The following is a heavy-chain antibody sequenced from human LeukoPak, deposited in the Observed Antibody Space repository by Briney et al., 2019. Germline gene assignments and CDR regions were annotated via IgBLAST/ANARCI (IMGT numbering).Heavy chain of an antibody. J-gene: IGHJ4*02. CDR1: GFTFSSYA. V-gene: IGHV3-23*01. Sequence: GGSLRLSCAASGFTFSSYAMSWVRQAPGKGLEWVSVISDSGGSTYYADSVKGRFTISRDNSKNTLYLQMNSLRAEDTAVYCCAKGARIAARLFDYWGQGTLVTVSS. D-gene: IGHD6-6*01. CDR3: AKGARIAARLFDY. CDR2: ISDSGGST.